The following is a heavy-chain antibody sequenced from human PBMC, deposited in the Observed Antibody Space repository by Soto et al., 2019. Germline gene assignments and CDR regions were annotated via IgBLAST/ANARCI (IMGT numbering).Heavy chain of an antibody. Sequence: EVQLVESGGVLVQPGGSLRLSCAASGFTFSTYWMSWVRQAPCKGLAWVANIIPDGSGKYYVDSVKGRFTISRDNTKVSLYLQMSSLKCEDSAGYYCARGGKEGYSSAQRYPDLWGRGNLVTVSS. CDR3: ARGGKEGYSSAQRYPDL. J-gene: IGHJ2*01. CDR2: IIPDGSGK. V-gene: IGHV3-7*01. D-gene: IGHD6-19*01. CDR1: GFTFSTYW.